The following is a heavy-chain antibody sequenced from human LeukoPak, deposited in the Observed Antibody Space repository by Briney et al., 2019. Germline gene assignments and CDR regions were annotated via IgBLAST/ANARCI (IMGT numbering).Heavy chain of an antibody. CDR3: ARAADDSSGYQTPNFDC. CDR1: GGSISSYY. Sequence: SETLSLTCTVSGGSISSYYWNWMRQPPGKGLEWIGYISYRGSTDYNPSLKSRVTILVDTSKNQFSLKLSSVTAADTAAYYCARAADDSSGYQTPNFDCWGLGTLVTVSS. CDR2: ISYRGST. J-gene: IGHJ4*02. V-gene: IGHV4-59*01. D-gene: IGHD3-22*01.